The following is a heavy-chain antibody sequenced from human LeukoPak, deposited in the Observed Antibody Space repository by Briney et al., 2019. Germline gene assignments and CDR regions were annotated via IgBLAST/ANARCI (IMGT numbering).Heavy chain of an antibody. J-gene: IGHJ4*02. V-gene: IGHV3-23*01. CDR1: GFTFNSYA. D-gene: IGHD3-10*01. Sequence: QSGGSLRLSCAASGFTFNSYAMSWVRQAPGKGLEWVSAISGSGGSTYYADSVKGRFTISGDNSKNTLYLQMSSLRAEDTAVYFCASFHYYGSGAYYLSYWGQGTLVTVSS. CDR3: ASFHYYGSGAYYLSY. CDR2: ISGSGGST.